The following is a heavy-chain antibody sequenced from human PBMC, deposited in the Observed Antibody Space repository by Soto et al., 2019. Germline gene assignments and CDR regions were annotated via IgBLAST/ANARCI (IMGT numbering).Heavy chain of an antibody. J-gene: IGHJ6*02. V-gene: IGHV6-1*01. D-gene: IGHD1-26*01. Sequence: PSQTLSLTCAISGDSVSSNSAAWNWIRQSPSRGFEWLGRTYHRSKWYNDYAVSVKSRITINPDTSKNQFSLQLNSVTPEDTAVYYCARGQWELPYYYYYGMDVWGQGTTVTVSS. CDR2: TYHRSKWYN. CDR1: GDSVSSNSAA. CDR3: ARGQWELPYYYYYGMDV.